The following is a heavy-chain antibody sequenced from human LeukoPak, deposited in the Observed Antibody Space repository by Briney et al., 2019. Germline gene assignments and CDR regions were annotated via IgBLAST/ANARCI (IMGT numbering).Heavy chain of an antibody. J-gene: IGHJ3*02. CDR1: GFTFSSYV. V-gene: IGHV3-30-3*01. CDR3: ARATIVVQAFDI. CDR2: ISYDGSNK. Sequence: PGGSLRLSCAASGFTFSSYVMHWVRQAPGKGLEWVAVISYDGSNKYYADSVKGRFTISRDNSKNTLYLQMNSLRAEDTAVYYCARATIVVQAFDIWGQGTMVTVSS. D-gene: IGHD2-2*01.